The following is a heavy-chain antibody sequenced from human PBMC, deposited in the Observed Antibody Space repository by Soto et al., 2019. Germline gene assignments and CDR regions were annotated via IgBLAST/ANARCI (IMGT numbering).Heavy chain of an antibody. V-gene: IGHV4-34*01. CDR1: GGSFSGYY. D-gene: IGHD1-26*01. CDR2: INHSGST. CDR3: ARSFRGSYPATFDY. J-gene: IGHJ4*02. Sequence: SETLSLTCAVYGGSFSGYYWSWIRQPPGKGLEWIGEINHSGSTNYNPSLKSRVTISVDTSKNQFSLKLSSVTAADTAVYYCARSFRGSYPATFDYWGQGTLVTVSS.